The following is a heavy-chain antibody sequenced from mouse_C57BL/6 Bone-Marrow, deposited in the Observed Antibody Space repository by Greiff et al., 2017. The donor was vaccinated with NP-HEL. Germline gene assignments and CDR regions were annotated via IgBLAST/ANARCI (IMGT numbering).Heavy chain of an antibody. CDR3: ARHEGKFAY. V-gene: IGHV5-6*01. CDR2: ISSGGSYT. CDR1: GFTFSSYG. Sequence: EVNVVESGGDLVKPGGSLKLSCAASGFTFSSYGMSWVRQTPDKRLEWVATISSGGSYTYYPDSVKGRFTISRDNAKNTLYLQMSSLKSEDTAMYYCARHEGKFAYWGQGTLVTVSA. J-gene: IGHJ3*01.